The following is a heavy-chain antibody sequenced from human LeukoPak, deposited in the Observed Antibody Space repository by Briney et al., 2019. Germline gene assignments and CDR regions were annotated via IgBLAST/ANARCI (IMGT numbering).Heavy chain of an antibody. CDR1: GFTFSTYG. CDR2: IWPNGSNK. J-gene: IGHJ3*02. CDR3: VGELLTAAGTIGAFDI. V-gene: IGHV3-33*01. Sequence: TGGSLRLSCAASGFTFSTYGMHWVRQAPGKGLEWVAVIWPNGSNKYHADYVKGRFTISRANSKSTLFLQMSSLAAEDTAVYYCVGELLTAAGTIGAFDIWGRGTMVTVSS. D-gene: IGHD6-13*01.